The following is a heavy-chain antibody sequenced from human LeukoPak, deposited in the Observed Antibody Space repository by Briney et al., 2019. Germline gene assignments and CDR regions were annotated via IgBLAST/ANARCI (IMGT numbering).Heavy chain of an antibody. CDR2: ISGRGGSP. V-gene: IGHV3-23*01. CDR3: AKESLFRDFDY. Sequence: GGSLTLSCAASGFTFSSYAMSWGRQAPGKGLEWVSAISGRGGSPYYADSVKGRFTTSRDNSKNTLYLQMNSLRAEDTAVYYCAKESLFRDFDYWGQGTLVTVSS. J-gene: IGHJ4*02. CDR1: GFTFSSYA.